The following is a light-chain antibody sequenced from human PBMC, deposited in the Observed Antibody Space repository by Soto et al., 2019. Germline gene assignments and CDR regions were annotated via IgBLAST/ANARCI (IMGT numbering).Light chain of an antibody. V-gene: IGKV3-20*01. Sequence: EIVLTQSPGTLSLSPGERATLSCRASQNVTSSYLAWYQQKFGQAPRLLIYGASSRVTGIPDRFSGSGSGTDFTLTISSLQSEDFAIYYCQQYNIWPRTFGQGTKVDIK. J-gene: IGKJ1*01. CDR1: QNVTSSY. CDR2: GAS. CDR3: QQYNIWPRT.